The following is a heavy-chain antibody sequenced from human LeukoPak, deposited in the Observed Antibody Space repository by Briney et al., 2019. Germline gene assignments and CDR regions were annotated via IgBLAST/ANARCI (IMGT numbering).Heavy chain of an antibody. Sequence: ASVKVSCKASGYTFTSYAISWVRQAPGQGLEWMGWISAYNGNRNYAQKLQGRVTMTTDTSTSTAYMELRSLRSDDTAVYYCARDSSAMVPNYFDYWGQGTLVTGSS. V-gene: IGHV1-18*01. D-gene: IGHD5-18*01. CDR3: ARDSSAMVPNYFDY. CDR1: GYTFTSYA. CDR2: ISAYNGNR. J-gene: IGHJ4*02.